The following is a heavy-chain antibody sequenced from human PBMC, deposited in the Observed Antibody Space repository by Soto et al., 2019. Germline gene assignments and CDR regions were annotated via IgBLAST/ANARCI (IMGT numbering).Heavy chain of an antibody. Sequence: EVQLVESGGGLVHPGRSLRLSCAASGFTFDDYAIHWVRQAPGKGLEWVAGISWNSATIDYAVSVQGRFTISRDNAKNSLYLQMNSLRAEDTALYYCANPHSRGWYDAYDIWGQGTMVTVSS. V-gene: IGHV3-9*01. CDR3: ANPHSRGWYDAYDI. J-gene: IGHJ3*02. D-gene: IGHD6-19*01. CDR1: GFTFDDYA. CDR2: ISWNSATI.